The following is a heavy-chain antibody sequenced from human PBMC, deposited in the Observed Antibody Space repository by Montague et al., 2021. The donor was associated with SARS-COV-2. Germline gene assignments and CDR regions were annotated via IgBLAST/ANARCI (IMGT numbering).Heavy chain of an antibody. V-gene: IGHV3-33*01. CDR2: IWYDGSNE. Sequence: SLRLSCAASGFIFSSYGMHWVRQAPGKGLEWVAHIWYDGSNENYVDSVKGRFTISRDNFKNTLYLQMNSLRAEDTAIYYCARGSVGGYYFDYWGQGTLVTVPS. J-gene: IGHJ4*02. CDR3: ARGSVGGYYFDY. CDR1: GFIFSSYG. D-gene: IGHD1-26*01.